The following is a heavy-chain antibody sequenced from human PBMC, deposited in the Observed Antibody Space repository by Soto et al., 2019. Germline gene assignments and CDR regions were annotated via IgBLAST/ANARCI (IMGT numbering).Heavy chain of an antibody. Sequence: QVQLQESGPGVVKPSDTLSVTCTVSGGSVSSRSHFWSWIRQPPGGGLQWIGYIYYTGNTNYSPSLKSRATLSVDTSRNQLSLRLTSVTAADTAIYYCAPYDAESGSNKLDPWGQGTLVTVSS. CDR1: GGSVSSRSHF. D-gene: IGHD5-12*01. CDR2: IYYTGNT. V-gene: IGHV4-61*01. J-gene: IGHJ5*02. CDR3: APYDAESGSNKLDP.